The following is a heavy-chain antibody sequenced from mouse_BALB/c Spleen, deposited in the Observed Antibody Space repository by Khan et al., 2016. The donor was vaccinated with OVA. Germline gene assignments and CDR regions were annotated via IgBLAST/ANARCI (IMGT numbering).Heavy chain of an antibody. J-gene: IGHJ3*01. V-gene: IGHV5-6*01. D-gene: IGHD4-1*01. Sequence: EVQLVESGGDLVKPGGSLKLSCVASGFIFSSYSMSWVRQTPDKRLEWVATISSGGDYTYYPDSVKGRFTISRDDAKNTLYLQMSSLKSEDTAMYYCASHLTGSFAYWGQGTLVTVSA. CDR3: ASHLTGSFAY. CDR2: ISSGGDYT. CDR1: GFIFSSYS.